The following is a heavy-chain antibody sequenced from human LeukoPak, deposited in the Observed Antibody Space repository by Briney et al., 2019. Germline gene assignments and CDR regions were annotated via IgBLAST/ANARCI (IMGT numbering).Heavy chain of an antibody. J-gene: IGHJ6*02. CDR1: GFTFSSYG. CDR2: ISGSGAST. V-gene: IGHV3-23*01. CDR3: ARGPHTDNYYYYYGVDV. Sequence: PGGSLRLSCTASGFTFSSYGMSWVRQAPGKGLEWVSTISGSGASTYYADSVKGRFTISRDNSKDTLYLLMYSLRAEDTAIYYCARGPHTDNYYYYYGVDVWGQGTTVAVSS.